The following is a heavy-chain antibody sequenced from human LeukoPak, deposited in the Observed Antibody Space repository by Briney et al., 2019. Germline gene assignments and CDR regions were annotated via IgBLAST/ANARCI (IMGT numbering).Heavy chain of an antibody. CDR2: ISTSSSTI. V-gene: IGHV3-48*01. Sequence: GGSLRLSCAASGFTFSYYSMNWVRQAPGKGLEWVSFISTSSSTIYYADSVKGRFTISRDNAKNSLYLQMNSLRAEDTAVYYCAKGGYYERPWYFDYWGQGTLVTVSS. CDR1: GFTFSYYS. CDR3: AKGGYYERPWYFDY. J-gene: IGHJ4*02. D-gene: IGHD3-22*01.